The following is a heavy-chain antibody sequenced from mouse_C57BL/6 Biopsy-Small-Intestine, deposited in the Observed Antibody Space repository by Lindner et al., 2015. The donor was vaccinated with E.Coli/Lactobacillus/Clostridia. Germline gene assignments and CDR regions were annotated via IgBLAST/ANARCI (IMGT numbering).Heavy chain of an antibody. Sequence: VQLQESGPELVKPGASVKMSCKASGYTFTDKYMHWVKQSHGKSLDYIGYIYPKNGASGYNQKFKGRATLTVDMSSNTAYMELRSLSSEDSAVYYCVRDEGYYFDYWGQGTTLTVSS. CDR2: IYPKNGAS. J-gene: IGHJ2*01. CDR1: GYTFTDKY. CDR3: VRDEGYYFDY. V-gene: IGHV1-34*01.